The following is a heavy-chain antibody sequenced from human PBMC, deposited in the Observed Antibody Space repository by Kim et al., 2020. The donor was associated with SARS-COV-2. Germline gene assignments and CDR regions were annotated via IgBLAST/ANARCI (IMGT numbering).Heavy chain of an antibody. CDR2: IKQDGTEK. CDR1: GFTFSNYW. D-gene: IGHD3-3*01. Sequence: GGSLRLSCAASGFTFSNYWMSWVRQAPGKGLEWVANIKQDGTEKYYLDSVKGRFTISRDNTKNSLYLQMNSLRAEDTAVYYCARAHYYDFWSGHSDYWGQGTLVTVSS. J-gene: IGHJ4*02. CDR3: ARAHYYDFWSGHSDY. V-gene: IGHV3-7*03.